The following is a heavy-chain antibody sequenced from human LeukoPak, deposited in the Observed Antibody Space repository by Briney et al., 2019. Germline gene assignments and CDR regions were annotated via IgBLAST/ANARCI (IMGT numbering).Heavy chain of an antibody. CDR2: IHHRGTT. Sequence: PSETLSLTCIVSGGSISTNTYYWGWIRLPPGKGLEWIGEIHHRGTTYYNPSLRSRVTISVDTSKNQFSLKLSSVTAADTAVYYCARDQGTTVGGNWFDPWGQGTLVTVSS. CDR1: GGSISTNTYY. CDR3: ARDQGTTVGGNWFDP. V-gene: IGHV4-39*07. J-gene: IGHJ5*02. D-gene: IGHD4-11*01.